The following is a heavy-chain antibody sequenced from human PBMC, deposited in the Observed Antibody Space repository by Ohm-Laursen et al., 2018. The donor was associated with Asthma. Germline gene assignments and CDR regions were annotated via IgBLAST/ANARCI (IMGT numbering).Heavy chain of an antibody. CDR1: GFTFSSYA. J-gene: IGHJ6*02. CDR3: AKDLYHYGADYSYYYGMDV. V-gene: IGHV3-23*01. CDR2: ISGSGGST. Sequence: SLRLSCAASGFTFSSYAVSWVRQAPGKGLEWVSAISGSGGSTYYADSVKGRFTISRDNSKNTLYLQMNSLRAEDTAVYYCAKDLYHYGADYSYYYGMDVWGQGTTVTVSS. D-gene: IGHD4-17*01.